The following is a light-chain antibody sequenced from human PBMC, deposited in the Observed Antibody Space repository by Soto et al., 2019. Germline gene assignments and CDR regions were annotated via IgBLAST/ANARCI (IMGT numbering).Light chain of an antibody. CDR1: QGISSA. CDR2: DAS. Sequence: AIQLTQSPSSLSASVGDRVTITCRASQGISSALAWYQQKPGKAPKLLIYDASRWESGVPSRFSGSGSGTDFTLTISSLQPEDFATYYCQQFNSYPQIFTFGPGTKVDIK. V-gene: IGKV1-13*02. J-gene: IGKJ3*01. CDR3: QQFNSYPQIFT.